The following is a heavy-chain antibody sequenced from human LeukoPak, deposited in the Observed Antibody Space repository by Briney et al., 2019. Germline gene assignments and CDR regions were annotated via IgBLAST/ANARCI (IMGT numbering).Heavy chain of an antibody. D-gene: IGHD3-9*01. V-gene: IGHV4-39*07. Sequence: SETLSLTCTVSGGSISSSSYYWGWIRQPPGKGLEWIGSIYYSGSTYYNPSLKSRVTISVDTSKNQFSLKLSSVTAADTAVYYCARGLDTYYDILTGYSAFDIWGQGTMVTVSS. CDR2: IYYSGST. J-gene: IGHJ3*02. CDR1: GGSISSSSYY. CDR3: ARGLDTYYDILTGYSAFDI.